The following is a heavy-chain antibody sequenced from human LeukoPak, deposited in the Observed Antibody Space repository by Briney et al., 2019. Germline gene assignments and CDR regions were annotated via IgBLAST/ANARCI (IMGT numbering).Heavy chain of an antibody. CDR2: IYPGDSDT. CDR3: ARAPDCSSTSCYYMDV. CDR1: GYSFTSYW. V-gene: IGHV5-51*01. D-gene: IGHD2-2*01. J-gene: IGHJ6*03. Sequence: GESQKISCKGSGYSFTSYWIGWVRQMPGKGLEWMGIIYPGDSDTRYSPSFQGQVTISADKSISTAYLQWSSLKASDTAIYYCARAPDCSSTSCYYMDVWGKGTTVTVSS.